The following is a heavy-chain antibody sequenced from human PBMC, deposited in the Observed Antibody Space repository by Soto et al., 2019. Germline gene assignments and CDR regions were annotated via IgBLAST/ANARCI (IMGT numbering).Heavy chain of an antibody. J-gene: IGHJ6*02. CDR1: GYTFTDYY. D-gene: IGHD3-10*01. CDR3: ARPITTYGAGSYYLLHYYYGMDV. V-gene: IGHV1-2*02. Sequence: QVQLVQSGAEVRKPGASVKVSCKASGYTFTDYYIHWVRQAPGQGLEWMGWINPKSGDTKSAQNFQGRVNMTRDSSTSTAYKELNRLTSAATAVYSCARPITTYGAGSYYLLHYYYGMDVWGQGTTVTVSS. CDR2: INPKSGDT.